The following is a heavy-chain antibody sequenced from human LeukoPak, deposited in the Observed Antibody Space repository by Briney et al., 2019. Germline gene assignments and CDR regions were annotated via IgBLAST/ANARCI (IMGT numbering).Heavy chain of an antibody. V-gene: IGHV1-69*06. CDR1: GGTFSSYA. D-gene: IGHD3-10*01. CDR3: ARGPMVRGVIIGRNDY. Sequence: SVKVSCKASGGTFSSYAISWVRQAPGRGLEWMGGIIPIFGTANYAQKFQGRVTITADKSTSTAYMELSSLRSEDTAVYYCARGPMVRGVIIGRNDYWGQGTLVTVSS. CDR2: IIPIFGTA. J-gene: IGHJ4*02.